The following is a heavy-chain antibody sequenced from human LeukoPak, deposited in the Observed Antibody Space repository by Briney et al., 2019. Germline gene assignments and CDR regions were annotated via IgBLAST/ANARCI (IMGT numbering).Heavy chain of an antibody. J-gene: IGHJ4*02. D-gene: IGHD3-22*01. CDR3: ARVGDYYDSDY. CDR1: GGSMNNYY. Sequence: SETLSLTCTVSGGSMNNYYWSWIRQAPGKGLEWIGYIYHSGSTYYNPSLKSRVTISVDRPKNQFSLKLSSVTAADTAVYYCARVGDYYDSDYWGQGTLVTVSS. CDR2: IYHSGST. V-gene: IGHV4-59*12.